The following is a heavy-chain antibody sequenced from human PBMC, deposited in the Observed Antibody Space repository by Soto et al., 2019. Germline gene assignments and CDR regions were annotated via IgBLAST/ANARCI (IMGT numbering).Heavy chain of an antibody. CDR1: GFTFSSYS. CDR2: ISSSSSYI. V-gene: IGHV3-21*01. Sequence: PGGSLRLSCAASGFTFSSYSMNWVRQAPGKGLEWVSSISSSSSYIYYADPVKGRFTISRDNAKNSLYLQMNSLRAEDTAVYYCARSPYYYDSSGYYVDYWGQGTLVTVSS. D-gene: IGHD3-22*01. CDR3: ARSPYYYDSSGYYVDY. J-gene: IGHJ4*02.